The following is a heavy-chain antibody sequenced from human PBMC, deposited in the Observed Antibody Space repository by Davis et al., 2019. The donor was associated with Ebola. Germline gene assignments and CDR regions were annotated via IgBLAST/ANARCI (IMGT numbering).Heavy chain of an antibody. J-gene: IGHJ4*02. Sequence: GESLKIPCAASGFTFSSYAMRWVRQAPGNGLEWVSSISGSGGSTYYADSVKGRFTISRDNSKNTLYLQMNSLRAEDTAVYYCAKPPWVAATPQCFDYWGQGTLVNVSS. CDR3: AKPPWVAATPQCFDY. V-gene: IGHV3-23*01. D-gene: IGHD2-15*01. CDR2: ISGSGGST. CDR1: GFTFSSYA.